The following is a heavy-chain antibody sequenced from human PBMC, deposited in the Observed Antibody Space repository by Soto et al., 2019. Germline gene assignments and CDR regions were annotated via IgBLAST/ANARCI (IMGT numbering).Heavy chain of an antibody. Sequence: GGSLRLSCTGSGFTFGDYGMSWVRQAPGKGLEWVGFIRSKTHGGTTEYAASVKGRLTIARDDSKGIAYLQMNRLKTEDTAVYYCARSPAFSSAWGSAPSYNYGMDVWGQGTTVTVSS. CDR2: IRSKTHGGTT. J-gene: IGHJ6*02. V-gene: IGHV3-49*04. D-gene: IGHD6-19*01. CDR1: GFTFGDYG. CDR3: ARSPAFSSAWGSAPSYNYGMDV.